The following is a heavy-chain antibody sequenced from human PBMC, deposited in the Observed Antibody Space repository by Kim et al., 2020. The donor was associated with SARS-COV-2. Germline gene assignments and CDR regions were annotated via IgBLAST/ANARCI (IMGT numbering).Heavy chain of an antibody. Sequence: SINQAQKFQGGITMTRDTSTTTVYMELSGMRSEDTAIYYCARDRPHNWFDPWGQGTLVTVSS. J-gene: IGHJ5*02. CDR2: SI. CDR3: ARDRPHNWFDP. V-gene: IGHV1-46*01.